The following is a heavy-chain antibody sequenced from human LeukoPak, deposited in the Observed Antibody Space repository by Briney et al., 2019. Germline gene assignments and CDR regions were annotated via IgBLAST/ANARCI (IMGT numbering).Heavy chain of an antibody. CDR3: TRSRYSGSSMEY. V-gene: IGHV3-74*01. CDR1: GFTFSTSW. D-gene: IGHD1-26*01. CDR2: INTDGNAI. J-gene: IGHJ4*02. Sequence: GSLRLSRAASGFTFSTSWMHWVRQAPGKGLVWVSRINTDGNAISYADSVRGRFTISRDNAKNTLYLQVNNLKAEDTAVYYCTRSRYSGSSMEYWGQGTQVTVSS.